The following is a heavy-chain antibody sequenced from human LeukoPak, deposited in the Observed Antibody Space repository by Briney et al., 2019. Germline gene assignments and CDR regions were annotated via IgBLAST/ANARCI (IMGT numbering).Heavy chain of an antibody. D-gene: IGHD7-27*01. J-gene: IGHJ4*02. Sequence: AASVKVSCKASGYTFTGCYIHWVRQAPGQGLEWMAWINPNGGGTNYAQKFQGRVAVTRDSSISTAYMELSGLTSDDTAVFYCARGTGAPNYFDYWGQGTLVTVSS. CDR1: GYTFTGCY. CDR3: ARGTGAPNYFDY. CDR2: INPNGGGT. V-gene: IGHV1-2*02.